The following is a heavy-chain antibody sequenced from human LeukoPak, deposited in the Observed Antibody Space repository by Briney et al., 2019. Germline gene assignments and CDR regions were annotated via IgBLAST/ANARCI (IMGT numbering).Heavy chain of an antibody. CDR3: ARSDGYGLVGI. CDR2: IHYSGST. J-gene: IGHJ3*02. V-gene: IGHV4-39*07. CDR1: GGSISSSSYY. D-gene: IGHD3-10*01. Sequence: SETLSLTCTVSGGSISSSSYYWAWIRQPPGKGLEWIGSIHYSGSTYYNPSLQSRVTISIDTPKNHFSLTLSSVTAADAAVYYCARSDGYGLVGIWGQGTMVTVSS.